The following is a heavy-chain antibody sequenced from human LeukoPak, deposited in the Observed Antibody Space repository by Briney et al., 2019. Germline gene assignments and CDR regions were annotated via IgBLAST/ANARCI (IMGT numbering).Heavy chain of an antibody. J-gene: IGHJ5*02. V-gene: IGHV4-34*01. Sequence: TSETLSLTCAVYGGSFSGYCWSWIRQPPGKGLEWIGEINHSGSTNYNLSLKSRVTISVDTSKNQFSLKLSSVTAADTAVYYCAREVLWFGDPRCWFDPWGQGTLVTVSS. CDR2: INHSGST. D-gene: IGHD3-10*01. CDR3: AREVLWFGDPRCWFDP. CDR1: GGSFSGYC.